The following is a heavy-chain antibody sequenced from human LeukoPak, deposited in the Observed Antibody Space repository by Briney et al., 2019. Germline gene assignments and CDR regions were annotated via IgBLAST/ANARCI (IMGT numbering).Heavy chain of an antibody. D-gene: IGHD2-21*02. V-gene: IGHV1-46*01. Sequence: ASVKVSCKASGYTFTSYYMHWVRQAPGQGLEWMGVNNPSGGSTSYAQKFQGRVTMTRDTSTSTVYMELGSLRSEDTAVYYCARDWCGGDCYPDAFDIWGQGTMVTVSS. CDR3: ARDWCGGDCYPDAFDI. J-gene: IGHJ3*02. CDR1: GYTFTSYY. CDR2: NNPSGGST.